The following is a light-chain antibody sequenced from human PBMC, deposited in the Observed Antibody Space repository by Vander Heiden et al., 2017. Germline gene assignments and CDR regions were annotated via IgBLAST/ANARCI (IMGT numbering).Light chain of an antibody. CDR1: ALPKLY. Sequence: SSHLTQPPSVSLSPGQTARITCSGDALPKLYAYWYHQKPGQAAVVLIYNDNERPSGIPERFSGSRSGTTVTSTISGVQAEDEADYYGQSADSSGTYVVFGGGTKLTVL. J-gene: IGLJ2*01. V-gene: IGLV3-25*03. CDR3: QSADSSGTYVV. CDR2: NDN.